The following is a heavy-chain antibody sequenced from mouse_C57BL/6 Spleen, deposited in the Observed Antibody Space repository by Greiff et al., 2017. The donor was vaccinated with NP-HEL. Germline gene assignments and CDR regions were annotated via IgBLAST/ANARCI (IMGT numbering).Heavy chain of an antibody. V-gene: IGHV1-80*01. CDR1: GYAFSSYW. Sequence: VQLQESGAELVKPGASVKISCKASGYAFSSYWMNWVKQRPGKGLEWIGQIYPGDGDTNYNGKFKGKATLTADKSSSTAYMQLSSLTSEDSAVYFCARGVIFYYGSSYGDFDVWGTGTTVTVSS. D-gene: IGHD1-1*01. CDR2: IYPGDGDT. J-gene: IGHJ1*03. CDR3: ARGVIFYYGSSYGDFDV.